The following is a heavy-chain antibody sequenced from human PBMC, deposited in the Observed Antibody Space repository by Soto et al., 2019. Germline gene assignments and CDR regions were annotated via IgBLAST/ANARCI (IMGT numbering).Heavy chain of an antibody. Sequence: LVQSGPVVKKPGTSVKVSCKTSGFTFGSSAVQWVRQVRGQRLEWIGWIVVASGYSNVAQKFQDRVSLTRDLSTNTAFMELSSLTSEDSAMYYCAADVIGVAGDFDHWGQGTLVSVSS. J-gene: IGHJ4*02. CDR2: IVVASGYS. CDR1: GFTFGSSA. D-gene: IGHD6-19*01. V-gene: IGHV1-58*01. CDR3: AADVIGVAGDFDH.